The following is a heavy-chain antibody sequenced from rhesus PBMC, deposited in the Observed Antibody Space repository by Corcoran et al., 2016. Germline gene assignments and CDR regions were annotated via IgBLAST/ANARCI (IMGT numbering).Heavy chain of an antibody. J-gene: IGHJ4*01. CDR1: GFTFGSYA. CDR3: ARGLYCTGSGCSDEADY. D-gene: IGHD2-21*01. CDR2: IIPLVSIT. V-gene: IGHV1-198*02. Sequence: QVQLVQSGAEVKKPGASVKVSCKASGFTFGSYAISWVRQAPGQGLEWMGVIIPLVSITNDAEKCKGRVTSTADTSTSTAYMELSSLRSEDTAVYYCARGLYCTGSGCSDEADYWGQGVLVTVSS.